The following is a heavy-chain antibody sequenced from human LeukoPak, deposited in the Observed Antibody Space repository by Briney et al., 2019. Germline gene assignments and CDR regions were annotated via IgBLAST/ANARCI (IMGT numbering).Heavy chain of an antibody. CDR2: ISGSGGST. J-gene: IGHJ4*02. V-gene: IGHV3-23*01. Sequence: GGSLRLSCAASGFTFSSYGMSWVRQAPGKGLEWVSAISGSGGSTYNADSVRGRFTISRDNSKNTLYLQMNSLRAEDTAVYYCAQDRAWIEFYFWGQGTLVTVSS. CDR1: GFTFSSYG. CDR3: AQDRAWIEFYF. D-gene: IGHD5-12*01.